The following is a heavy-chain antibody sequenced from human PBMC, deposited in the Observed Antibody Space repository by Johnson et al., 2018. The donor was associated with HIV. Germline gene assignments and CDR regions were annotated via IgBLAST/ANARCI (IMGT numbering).Heavy chain of an antibody. J-gene: IGHJ3*02. CDR2: ISYDGSNK. D-gene: IGHD6-19*01. V-gene: IGHV3-30-3*01. CDR1: GFTFRTYA. Sequence: RLVESGGGVVQPGRSLRLSCAASGFTFRTYAMHWVRQAPGKGLEWVAVISYDGSNKYYADSVKGRFTISRDNSKNTLYLQMNSLRAEDTAVYYCAREVESGIAVNDAFDIWGQGTMVTVSS. CDR3: AREVESGIAVNDAFDI.